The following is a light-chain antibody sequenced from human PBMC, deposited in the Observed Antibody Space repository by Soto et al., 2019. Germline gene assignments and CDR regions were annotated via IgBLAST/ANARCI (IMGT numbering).Light chain of an antibody. CDR2: EVS. J-gene: IGLJ1*01. V-gene: IGLV2-14*01. Sequence: QSALTQPASVSGSPGQSITISCTGTSSDVGGYNYVSWHQQHPGKAPKLMIYEVSNRPSGVSNRFSGSKSGNTASLTISGLQAEDEADYYCSSYTSSSTLLYVFGTGTKVTVL. CDR1: SSDVGGYNY. CDR3: SSYTSSSTLLYV.